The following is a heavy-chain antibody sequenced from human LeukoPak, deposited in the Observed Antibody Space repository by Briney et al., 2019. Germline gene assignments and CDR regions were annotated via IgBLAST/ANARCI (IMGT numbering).Heavy chain of an antibody. D-gene: IGHD3-22*01. CDR2: ISYDGSNK. V-gene: IGHV3-30-3*01. CDR3: IRGIRDYYGVDY. CDR1: GFTFSSYA. Sequence: GGSLRLSCAASGFTFSSYAMHWVRQAPGKGLEWVAVISYDGSNKYYADSVKGRFTISRDNAKNTLYLQMNSPRAEDTAVYYCIRGIRDYYGVDYWGQGTLVTVS. J-gene: IGHJ4*02.